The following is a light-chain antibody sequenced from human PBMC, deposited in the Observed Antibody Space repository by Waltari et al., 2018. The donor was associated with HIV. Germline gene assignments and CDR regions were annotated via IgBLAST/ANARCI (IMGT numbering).Light chain of an antibody. CDR2: AAY. CDR1: QTVSSSY. V-gene: IGKV3-20*01. Sequence: EIVLTQSPGTLSLSPGARATLSCRASQTVSSSYLAWYRQKPGQTPRLLIYAAYSRATGVPDRVSGGGSGTDFTLTISSLEPEDFAVYYCQHYGDSLTFGQGTKVEIK. CDR3: QHYGDSLT. J-gene: IGKJ2*01.